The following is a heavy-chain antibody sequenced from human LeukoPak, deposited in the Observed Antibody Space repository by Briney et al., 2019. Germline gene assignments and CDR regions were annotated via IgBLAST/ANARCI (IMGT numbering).Heavy chain of an antibody. Sequence: GRSLRLSCAASGFTFDDYAMHWVRQAPGKGLEWVSGISWNSGSIGYADSVKGRFTISRDNAKNSLYLQMNSLRAEDTALYYCARRAGAYSHPYDYWGRGTLVTVSS. CDR2: ISWNSGSI. CDR3: ARRAGAYSHPYDY. CDR1: GFTFDDYA. D-gene: IGHD4/OR15-4a*01. J-gene: IGHJ4*02. V-gene: IGHV3-9*01.